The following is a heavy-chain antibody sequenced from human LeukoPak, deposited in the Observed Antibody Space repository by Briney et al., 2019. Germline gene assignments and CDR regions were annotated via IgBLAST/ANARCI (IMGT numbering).Heavy chain of an antibody. CDR1: GFTFSSYS. CDR3: ATPLGLWFGELLSTLDY. D-gene: IGHD3-10*01. V-gene: IGHV3-21*01. J-gene: IGHJ4*02. Sequence: PGGSLRLSCAASGFTFSSYSMNWVRQAPGKGLEWVSSISSSSSYIYYADSVKGRFTISRDNSKNTLYLQMNSLRAEDTAVYYCATPLGLWFGELLSTLDYWGQGTLVTVSS. CDR2: ISSSSSYI.